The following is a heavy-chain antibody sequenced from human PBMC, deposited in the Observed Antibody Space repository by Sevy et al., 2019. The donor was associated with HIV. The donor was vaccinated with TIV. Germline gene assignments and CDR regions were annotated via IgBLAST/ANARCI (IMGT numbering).Heavy chain of an antibody. Sequence: GGSLRLSCAASGFTFSDYYMSWIRQAPGKGLQWISYIDGSGDTIYYADSVKGRFTISRDNAKNSLFLQMNSLRAEDTAVYYCARDHVKDGDLGDYYYFAMDVWGRVTTVTVSS. CDR2: IDGSGDTI. CDR1: GFTFSDYY. V-gene: IGHV3-11*01. J-gene: IGHJ6*02. D-gene: IGHD4-17*01. CDR3: ARDHVKDGDLGDYYYFAMDV.